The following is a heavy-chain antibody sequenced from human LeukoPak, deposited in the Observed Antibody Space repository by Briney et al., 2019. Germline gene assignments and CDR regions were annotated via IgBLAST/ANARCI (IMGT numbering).Heavy chain of an antibody. CDR3: ARDRLYYDFWSGYLS. Sequence: GGSLRLSCAASGFTFSSYSMNWVRQAPGKGLEWVSSISSSSSYIYYADSVKGRFTISGDNAKNSLYLQMNSLRAEDAAVYYCARDRLYYDFWSGYLSWGQGTLVTVSS. J-gene: IGHJ5*02. D-gene: IGHD3-3*01. CDR2: ISSSSSYI. V-gene: IGHV3-21*01. CDR1: GFTFSSYS.